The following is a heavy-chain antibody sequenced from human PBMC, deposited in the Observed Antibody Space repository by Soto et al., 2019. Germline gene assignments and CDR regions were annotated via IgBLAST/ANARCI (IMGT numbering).Heavy chain of an antibody. D-gene: IGHD3-22*01. CDR2: IIPIFGTA. J-gene: IGHJ4*02. Sequence: ASVKVSCKASGGTFSSYAISWVRQAPGQGLEWMGGIIPIFGTANYAQKFQGRVTITADESTSTAYMELSSLRSEDTAVYYCAFGSGYQGPFDYWGQGTLVTVSS. CDR1: GGTFSSYA. V-gene: IGHV1-69*13. CDR3: AFGSGYQGPFDY.